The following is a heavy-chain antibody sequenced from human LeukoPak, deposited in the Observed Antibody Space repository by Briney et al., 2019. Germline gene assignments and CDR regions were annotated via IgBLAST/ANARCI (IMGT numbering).Heavy chain of an antibody. Sequence: GGSLRLSCAASGFSFCDYAMTWVRQAPGRGLDWVSAIDGSGGSTYDADSVKGRFTISRDNSKNTVILQMNSLRAEDTAVYYCAKVLFPYYYDGSGYYYFDYWGQGTLVTVSS. CDR3: AKVLFPYYYDGSGYYYFDY. CDR1: GFSFCDYA. CDR2: IDGSGGST. V-gene: IGHV3-23*01. J-gene: IGHJ4*02. D-gene: IGHD3-22*01.